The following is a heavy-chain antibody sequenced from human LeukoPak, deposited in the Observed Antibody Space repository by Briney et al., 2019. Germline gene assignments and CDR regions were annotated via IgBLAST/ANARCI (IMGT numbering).Heavy chain of an antibody. CDR1: GGTFTSFV. V-gene: IGHV1-69*04. Sequence: GASVKVSYKATGGTFTSFVVSWVRQAPGQGLEWMGRIIPILGNADYSKKLQGRVTITADKSTSTAYMELSSLTSEDTAVYYCATRALIAVPGYGYFQHWGQGTLVTVSS. CDR2: IIPILGNA. D-gene: IGHD6-13*01. CDR3: ATRALIAVPGYGYFQH. J-gene: IGHJ1*01.